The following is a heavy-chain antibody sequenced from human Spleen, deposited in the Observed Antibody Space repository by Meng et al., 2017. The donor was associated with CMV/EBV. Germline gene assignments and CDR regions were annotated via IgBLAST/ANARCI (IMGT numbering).Heavy chain of an antibody. Sequence: SETLSLTCTVSGGSISSHSHYWGWFRQPPGKGLEWIGSIYYSGSTYYNPSLKSRVTISVDTSKNQFSLKLSSVTAADTAVYYCARLGPGISAYSYGLGADDYWGQGTLVTVSS. CDR3: ARLGPGISAYSYGLGADDY. CDR1: GGSISSHSHY. D-gene: IGHD5-18*01. V-gene: IGHV4-39*07. CDR2: IYYSGST. J-gene: IGHJ4*02.